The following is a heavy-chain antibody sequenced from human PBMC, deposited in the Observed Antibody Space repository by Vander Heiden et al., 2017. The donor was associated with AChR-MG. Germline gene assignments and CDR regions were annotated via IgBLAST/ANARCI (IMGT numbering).Heavy chain of an antibody. V-gene: IGHV3-74*01. CDR1: GFTFSSYW. Sequence: EVQLVESGGGLVQPGGSLRLSCAASGFTFSSYWMHWVRQAPGKGLVGVSRINSDGSSTSYADSVKGRFTISRDNAKNTLYLQMNSLRAEDTAVYYCARATGASSSWYFAFDIWGQGTMVTVSS. D-gene: IGHD6-13*01. J-gene: IGHJ3*02. CDR3: ARATGASSSWYFAFDI. CDR2: INSDGSST.